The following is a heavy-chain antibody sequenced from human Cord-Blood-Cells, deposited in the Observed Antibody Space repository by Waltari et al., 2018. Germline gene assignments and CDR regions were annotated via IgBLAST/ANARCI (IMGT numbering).Heavy chain of an antibody. CDR1: GGSFSGYY. CDR3: ASLNYYYYYGMDV. CDR2: INHSGST. V-gene: IGHV4-34*01. J-gene: IGHJ6*02. Sequence: QVQLQPWGAGLLKPSETLSLTCAVYGGSFSGYYWSWIRQPPGKGLEWIGEINHSGSTNYNPSLKSRVTISVDTSKNQFSLKLSSVTAADTAVYYCASLNYYYYYGMDVWGQGTTVTVSS.